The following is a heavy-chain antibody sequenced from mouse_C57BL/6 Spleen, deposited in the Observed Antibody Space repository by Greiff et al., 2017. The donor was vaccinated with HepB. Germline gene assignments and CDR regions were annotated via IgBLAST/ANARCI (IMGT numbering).Heavy chain of an antibody. CDR2: IYPGDGDT. CDR3: ASRPFAY. CDR1: GYAFSSSW. Sequence: VQLQQSGPELVKPGASVKISCKASGYAFSSSWMNWVKQRPGKGLEWIGRIYPGDGDTNYNGKFKGKATLTADKSSSTAYMQLSSLTSEDSAVYFCASRPFAYWGQGTLVTVSA. D-gene: IGHD3-2*02. J-gene: IGHJ3*01. V-gene: IGHV1-82*01.